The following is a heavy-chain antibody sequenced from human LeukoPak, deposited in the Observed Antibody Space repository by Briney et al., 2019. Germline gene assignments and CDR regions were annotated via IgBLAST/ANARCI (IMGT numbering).Heavy chain of an antibody. CDR2: IYYSGST. Sequence: SETLSLTCTVSGGSISSGGYYWSWIRQHPGKGLEWIGYIYYSGSTYYNPSLKSRVTISVDTSKNQFSLKLSSVTAADTAVYYCARDGPTVTTLNAYYYYGMDVWGQGTTVTVSS. CDR1: GGSISSGGYY. D-gene: IGHD4-17*01. V-gene: IGHV4-31*03. J-gene: IGHJ6*02. CDR3: ARDGPTVTTLNAYYYYGMDV.